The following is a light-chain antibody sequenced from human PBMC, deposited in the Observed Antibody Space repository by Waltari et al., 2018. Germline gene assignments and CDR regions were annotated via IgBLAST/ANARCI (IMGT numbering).Light chain of an antibody. V-gene: IGKV3-20*01. J-gene: IGKJ2*01. CDR2: GAS. CDR1: QTVSNNF. Sequence: EIVLTQSPGTLSLSPGERATLSCRASQTVSNNFLAWYQQKPGQDPRLLMYGASSRATGIPDRFSGSGSGTDFTLTISRLEPEDFAVYCCQQYGSSPPTFGQGTKLEIK. CDR3: QQYGSSPPT.